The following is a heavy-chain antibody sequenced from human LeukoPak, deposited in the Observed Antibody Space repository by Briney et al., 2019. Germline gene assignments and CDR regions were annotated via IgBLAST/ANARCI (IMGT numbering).Heavy chain of an antibody. V-gene: IGHV3-66*04. J-gene: IGHJ4*02. CDR3: ARHPTSSSGDY. CDR2: IYSGGTI. Sequence: LTGGSLRLSCVASGFTVTNNYMSWVRQAPGKGLEWVSVIYSGGTIYYADSVKGRFTLSRDNSKNTLYLQMNSLRAEDRAVYYCARHPTSSSGDYCGQGTLVTVSS. CDR1: GFTVTNNY. D-gene: IGHD6-6*01.